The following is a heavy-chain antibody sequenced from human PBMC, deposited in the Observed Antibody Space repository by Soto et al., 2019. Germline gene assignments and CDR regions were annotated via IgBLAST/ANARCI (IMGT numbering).Heavy chain of an antibody. V-gene: IGHV3-30-3*01. J-gene: IGHJ4*02. CDR2: ISYDGSNK. Sequence: GGSLRLSCAASGFIFSSYAMHWVRQAPGKGLEWVAVISYDGSNKYYADSVKGRFTISRDNSKNTLYLQMNSLRAEDTAVYYCARDSEGITMIRSPYFDYWGQGTLVTVSS. CDR1: GFIFSSYA. CDR3: ARDSEGITMIRSPYFDY. D-gene: IGHD3-22*01.